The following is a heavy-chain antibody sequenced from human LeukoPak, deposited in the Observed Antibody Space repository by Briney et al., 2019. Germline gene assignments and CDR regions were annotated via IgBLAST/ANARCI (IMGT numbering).Heavy chain of an antibody. V-gene: IGHV3-53*01. CDR1: GFTVSSNY. Sequence: GGSLRLSCAASGFTVSSNYMSWVRQAPGKGLEWVSVTYSNGRAYYADSVKGRFTISRDISKNTLYLQMNSLRAEDTAVYYCAKDPNFYYCMDVWGKGTTVTISS. CDR2: TYSNGRA. CDR3: AKDPNFYYCMDV. J-gene: IGHJ6*03.